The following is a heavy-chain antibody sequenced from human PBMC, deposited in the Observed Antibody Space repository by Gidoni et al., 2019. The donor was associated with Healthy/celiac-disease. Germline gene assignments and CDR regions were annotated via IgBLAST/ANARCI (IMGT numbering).Heavy chain of an antibody. J-gene: IGHJ5*02. CDR3: ARDLEDCSGGSCYFRGGWFDP. V-gene: IGHV4-59*01. D-gene: IGHD2-15*01. CDR2: T. Sequence: TNYNPSLKSRVTISVDTSKNQFSLKLSSVTAADTAVYYCARDLEDCSGGSCYFRGGWFDPWGQGTLVTVSS.